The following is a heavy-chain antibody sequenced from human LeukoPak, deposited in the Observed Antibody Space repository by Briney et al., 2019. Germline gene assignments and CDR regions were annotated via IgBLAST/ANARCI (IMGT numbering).Heavy chain of an antibody. CDR3: AKEDRGFDY. CDR2: IRYDGSNK. D-gene: IGHD3-16*02. Sequence: GRSLRLSCAASGFTLSSYGMHWVRQAPGKGLEWVAFIRYDGSNKYNADSVKGRFTIARDNSKNTLYLQMNSLRPDDTAVYFCAKEDRGFDYWGQGTLVTVSS. J-gene: IGHJ4*02. V-gene: IGHV3-30*02. CDR1: GFTLSSYG.